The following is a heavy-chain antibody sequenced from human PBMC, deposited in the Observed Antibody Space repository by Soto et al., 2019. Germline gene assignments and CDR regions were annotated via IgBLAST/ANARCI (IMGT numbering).Heavy chain of an antibody. CDR3: APFPSSSGRIDY. D-gene: IGHD1-26*01. Sequence: QVQLVQSGAEVKKPGSSVKVSCKASGGTFSSYAISWVRQAPGQGLEWMGGIIPIFGTANYAQKFQGRVTLTADESTSTADMELSSLRSEDTAVYYCAPFPSSSGRIDYWGRGTLVTVSS. CDR1: GGTFSSYA. CDR2: IIPIFGTA. J-gene: IGHJ4*02. V-gene: IGHV1-69*01.